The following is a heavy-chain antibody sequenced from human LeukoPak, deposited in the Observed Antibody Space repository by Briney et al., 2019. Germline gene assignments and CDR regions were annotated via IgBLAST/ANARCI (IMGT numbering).Heavy chain of an antibody. D-gene: IGHD3-10*02. J-gene: IGHJ3*02. CDR3: AVCSVTGRAFDI. Sequence: SETLSLTCTVSGGSISSYYWSWIRQPAGKGLEWIGRIYTSGSTNYNPSLKSRATVSVDTSKNQFSLKLSSVTAADTAVYYCAVCSVTGRAFDIWGQGTMVTVSS. V-gene: IGHV4-4*07. CDR1: GGSISSYY. CDR2: IYTSGST.